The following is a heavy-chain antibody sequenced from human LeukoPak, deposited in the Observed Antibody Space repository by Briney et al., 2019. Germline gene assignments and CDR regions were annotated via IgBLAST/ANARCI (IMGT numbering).Heavy chain of an antibody. V-gene: IGHV4-61*08. CDR1: GGSISSGGYY. D-gene: IGHD4-23*01. J-gene: IGHJ4*02. CDR3: ARDPYGGNSFDF. CDR2: IYYSGRT. Sequence: SQTLSLTCTVSGGSISSGGYYWSWIRQHPRKGLEWIGYIYYSGRTNYNPSLKSRVIISIDTSKNQFSLKLSSVTAADTAVYYCARDPYGGNSFDFWGQGTLVTVSS.